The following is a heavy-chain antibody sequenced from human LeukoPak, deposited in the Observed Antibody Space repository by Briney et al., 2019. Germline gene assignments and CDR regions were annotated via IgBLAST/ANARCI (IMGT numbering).Heavy chain of an antibody. V-gene: IGHV3-48*01. D-gene: IGHD5-12*01. CDR2: TSSSGSTI. CDR3: ARGRGGFTYTGYDFDY. CDR1: AFTFSSYT. J-gene: IGHJ4*02. Sequence: GGSLRLSCTASAFTFSSYTMNWVRQAPGKGLEWVSYTSSSGSTIYYGDSVKGRFTISRDNAKKSLYLQMNSLRAEDTAVYYCARGRGGFTYTGYDFDYWGQGTLVTVSS.